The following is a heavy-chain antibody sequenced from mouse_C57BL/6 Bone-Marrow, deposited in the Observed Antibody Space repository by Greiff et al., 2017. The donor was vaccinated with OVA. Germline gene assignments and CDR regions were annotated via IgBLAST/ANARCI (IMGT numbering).Heavy chain of an antibody. CDR3: TEAFY. J-gene: IGHJ2*01. D-gene: IGHD3-2*02. V-gene: IGHV6-3*01. CDR2: IRLKSDNYAT. CDR1: GFTFSNYW. Sequence: EVQGVESGGGLVQPGGSMQLSCVASGFTFSNYWLNWVRPSPEKGLEWVSQIRLKSDNYATHYAESVKGRFTISRDDSKSSVYLQMNNLRAEDTGIYYCTEAFYWGQGTTLTVSS.